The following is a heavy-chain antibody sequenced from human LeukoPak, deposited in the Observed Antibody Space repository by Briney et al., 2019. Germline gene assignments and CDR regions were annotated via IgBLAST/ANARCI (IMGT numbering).Heavy chain of an antibody. D-gene: IGHD6-19*01. CDR1: GYSFTSYW. J-gene: IGHJ5*02. V-gene: IGHV5-51*01. CDR2: IYPGDSDT. CDR3: AREVAVAAEGDWFDP. Sequence: GESLKISCKGSGYSFTSYWIGWVRQMPGKGLEWMGIIYPGDSDTRYSPSFQGQVTISADKSISTAYLQWCSLKASDTAMYYCAREVAVAAEGDWFDPWGQGTLVTVSS.